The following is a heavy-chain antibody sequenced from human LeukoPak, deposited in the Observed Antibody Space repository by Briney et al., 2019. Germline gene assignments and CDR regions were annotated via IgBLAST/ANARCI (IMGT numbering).Heavy chain of an antibody. CDR3: ARGGDCSGGSCYSIWFDP. D-gene: IGHD2-15*01. CDR2: IYYSGST. CDR1: GGSISSYY. V-gene: IGHV4-59*01. J-gene: IGHJ5*02. Sequence: SETLSLTCTVSGGSISSYYWSWIRQPPAKGLEWMGYIYYSGSTNYNPSLPSRVPISVDTSKNQFSRKLRSVTAAETAVYCCARGGDCSGGSCYSIWFDPWGQGTLVTVSS.